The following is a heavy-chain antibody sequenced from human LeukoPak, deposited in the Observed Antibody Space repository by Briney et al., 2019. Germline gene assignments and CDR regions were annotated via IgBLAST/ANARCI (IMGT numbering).Heavy chain of an antibody. CDR1: GGSISSGDYY. J-gene: IGHJ4*02. V-gene: IGHV4-30-4*08. CDR3: ARANPDSSGYQIDY. CDR2: IYYSGST. Sequence: SQTLSLTCTVSGGSISSGDYYWSWIRQPPGKGLDGIGYIYYSGSTYYNPSLKSRVTISVDTSKNQFSLKLSSVTAADTAVYYCARANPDSSGYQIDYWGQGTLVTVSS. D-gene: IGHD3-22*01.